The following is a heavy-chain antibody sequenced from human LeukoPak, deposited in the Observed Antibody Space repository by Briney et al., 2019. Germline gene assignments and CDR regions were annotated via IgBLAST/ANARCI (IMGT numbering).Heavy chain of an antibody. J-gene: IGHJ2*01. CDR2: ISANDGTT. CDR1: GFTFSHYA. V-gene: IGHV3-23*01. Sequence: PGGSLRLSCAASGFTFSHYAMTWVRQAPGKGLEWVSAISANDGTTYYADSVKGRFTISRDNSKNTLYLQMNSLRAEDTAVYSCAKVGAAYDVPHWSFDLWGRGTLVTVSS. D-gene: IGHD3-10*02. CDR3: AKVGAAYDVPHWSFDL.